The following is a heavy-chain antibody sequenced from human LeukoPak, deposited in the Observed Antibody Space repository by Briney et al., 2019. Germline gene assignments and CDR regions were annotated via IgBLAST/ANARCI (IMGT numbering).Heavy chain of an antibody. Sequence: SETLSLTCTVSGGSISTNNYYWGWIRQPPGKGLEWIGSISYSGTTYYNPSLKSRVTISIDTSKNQFSLKVSSVIAADTAVYYCARDTPQAYYYDSSGYAVDAFDIWGQGTMVTVSS. V-gene: IGHV4-39*07. CDR3: ARDTPQAYYYDSSGYAVDAFDI. CDR2: ISYSGTT. D-gene: IGHD3-22*01. J-gene: IGHJ3*02. CDR1: GGSISTNNYY.